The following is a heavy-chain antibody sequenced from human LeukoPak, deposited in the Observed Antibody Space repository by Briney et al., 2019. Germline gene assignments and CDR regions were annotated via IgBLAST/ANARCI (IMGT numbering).Heavy chain of an antibody. V-gene: IGHV3-48*04. D-gene: IGHD2-21*01. Sequence: PGGSLRLSCAASGFTFSSYSMNWVRRAPGKGLEWVSYISSSSSAIYYADSVKGRFTISRDNAKNSLYLQMNSLRAEDTAVYYCAKDLMSIKALIPWDYWGQGTLVTVSP. CDR3: AKDLMSIKALIPWDY. J-gene: IGHJ4*02. CDR2: ISSSSSAI. CDR1: GFTFSSYS.